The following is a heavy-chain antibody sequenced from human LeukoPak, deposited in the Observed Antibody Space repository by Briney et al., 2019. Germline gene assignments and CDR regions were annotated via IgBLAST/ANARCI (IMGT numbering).Heavy chain of an antibody. V-gene: IGHV3-23*01. CDR2: VSGGGDDT. D-gene: IGHD4-23*01. CDR3: AKGLIDYGGNSEYFDY. Sequence: GGSLRLSCAASGFSVSSYVMTWVRQAPGKGLEWLSTVSGGGDDTFYADSVKGRFTISRDSSKNTLYLQMNSLRAEDTAVYYCAKGLIDYGGNSEYFDYWGQGTLVTVSS. J-gene: IGHJ4*02. CDR1: GFSVSSYV.